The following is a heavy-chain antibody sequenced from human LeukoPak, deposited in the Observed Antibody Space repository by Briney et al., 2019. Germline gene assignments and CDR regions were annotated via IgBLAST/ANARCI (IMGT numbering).Heavy chain of an antibody. CDR1: GFSFKTYG. J-gene: IGHJ4*02. CDR2: ISASGGST. Sequence: GGSLRLSCAASGFSFKTYGMSWVRQAPGKGLEWVSAISASGGSTYYGDSVKGRFTISRDNSKNTLYLQMNSLRAEDAALYYCAKDQPEAYFDYWGQGTLVTVSS. D-gene: IGHD1-14*01. V-gene: IGHV3-23*01. CDR3: AKDQPEAYFDY.